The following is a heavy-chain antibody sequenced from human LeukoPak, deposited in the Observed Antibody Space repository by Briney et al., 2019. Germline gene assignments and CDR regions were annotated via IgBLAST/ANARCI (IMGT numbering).Heavy chain of an antibody. Sequence: SETLSLTCTVSGGSISSYYWSWIRQPPGKGLEWIGYIHYTGSTNFNPSLKSRVTISVDTSKTQFSLKLSSVTAADTAVYYCARGGGYCSSISCLFGPWGQGTLVTVSS. CDR1: GGSISSYY. D-gene: IGHD2-2*01. CDR3: ARGGGYCSSISCLFGP. J-gene: IGHJ5*02. V-gene: IGHV4-59*01. CDR2: IHYTGST.